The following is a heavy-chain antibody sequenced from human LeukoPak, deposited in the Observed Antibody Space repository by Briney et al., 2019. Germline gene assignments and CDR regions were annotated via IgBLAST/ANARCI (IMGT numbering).Heavy chain of an antibody. D-gene: IGHD1-26*01. Sequence: GGSLILSCVASGFTFRSYAMNWVRQAPGKGLECVSGISESGVGSNYADSVKGRFTTSRDNSKNTLYLQMNSLRAEDTAVYYCAKVRVGGTIDDWGQGTLVTVSS. CDR2: ISESGVGS. J-gene: IGHJ4*02. CDR3: AKVRVGGTIDD. CDR1: GFTFRSYA. V-gene: IGHV3-23*01.